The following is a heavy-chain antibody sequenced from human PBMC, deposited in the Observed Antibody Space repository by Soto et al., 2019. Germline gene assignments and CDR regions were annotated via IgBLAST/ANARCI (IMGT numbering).Heavy chain of an antibody. CDR1: GGSISSYY. J-gene: IGHJ3*02. CDR2: IYYSGST. D-gene: IGHD6-19*01. Sequence: KPSETLSLTCTVSGGSISSYYCSWIRQPPGKGLEWIGYIYYSGSTNYNPSLKSRVTISVDTSKNQFSLKLSSVTAADTAVYYCAGDPGRSSGWYKYAFDIWGQGTMVTVSS. V-gene: IGHV4-59*01. CDR3: AGDPGRSSGWYKYAFDI.